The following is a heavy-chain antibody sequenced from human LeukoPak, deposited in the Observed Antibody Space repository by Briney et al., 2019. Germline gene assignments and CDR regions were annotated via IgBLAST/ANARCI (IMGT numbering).Heavy chain of an antibody. CDR1: GFTVSTNF. CDR2: IYSDSRT. CDR3: ARELVAGGGRRGMDV. D-gene: IGHD6-19*01. J-gene: IGHJ6*02. V-gene: IGHV3-66*01. Sequence: GGSLRLSCASSGFTVSTNFMRWVRQAPGKGLEWVSVIYSDSRTSYADSVRGRFTISRDNSKNMLHLKMSSLRAEDTAVYYCARELVAGGGRRGMDVWGQGTTVTVSS.